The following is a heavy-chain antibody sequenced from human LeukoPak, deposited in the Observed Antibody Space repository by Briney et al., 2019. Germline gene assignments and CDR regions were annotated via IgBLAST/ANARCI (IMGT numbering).Heavy chain of an antibody. CDR3: ARHGLEYGDFRRGWIDP. CDR1: GYRFTNYW. Sequence: GESLKISCKGSGYRFTNYWIGWVRQVPGRGLEWMGIILPGDSDIRYSPSFQGQVTISADRSISTAYLQWSSLKASDTAMYYCARHGLEYGDFRRGWIDPWGQGTLVTVSS. D-gene: IGHD2-21*02. V-gene: IGHV5-51*01. CDR2: ILPGDSDI. J-gene: IGHJ5*02.